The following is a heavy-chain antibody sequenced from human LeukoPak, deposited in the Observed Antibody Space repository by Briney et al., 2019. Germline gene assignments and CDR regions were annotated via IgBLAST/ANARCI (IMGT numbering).Heavy chain of an antibody. CDR1: GFTFSSYA. V-gene: IGHV3-23*01. J-gene: IGHJ4*02. CDR2: ISDSGRST. D-gene: IGHD1-26*01. CDR3: AKTIIVAATGGFDY. Sequence: GGSLRLSCAASGFTFSSYATFSHYAMSWVRQASGKGLEWVSFISDSGRSTYYADSVRGRFTISRDNSKNTLYLQMNSLRAEDTAVYYCAKTIIVAATGGFDYWGQGTLVTVSS.